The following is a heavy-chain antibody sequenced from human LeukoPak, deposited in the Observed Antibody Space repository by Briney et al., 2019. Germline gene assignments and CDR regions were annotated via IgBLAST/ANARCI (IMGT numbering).Heavy chain of an antibody. CDR2: INHSGST. J-gene: IGHJ5*02. CDR1: GGSFSGYY. Sequence: SETLSLTCAVYGGSFSGYYWSWIRQPPGKGLEWIGEINHSGSTNYNPSLKSRVTISVDTSKNQFSLKLSSVTAADTAVYYCARGRVVPAARRGWFDPWGQGTLVIVSS. D-gene: IGHD2-2*01. CDR3: ARGRVVPAARRGWFDP. V-gene: IGHV4-34*01.